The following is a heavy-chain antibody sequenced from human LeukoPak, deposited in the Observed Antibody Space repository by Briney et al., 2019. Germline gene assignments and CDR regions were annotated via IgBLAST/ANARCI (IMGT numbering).Heavy chain of an antibody. CDR1: GGSISGGYY. V-gene: IGHV4-31*03. Sequence: SETLSLTCTVSGGSISGGYYWSWIRQHPGKGLEWIGYIYYTESTSYNPSLKSRVTISVDTSKNQFSLNLSSVTAADTAVYYCARDRSSYNYYGMDVWGKGTTVTVSS. J-gene: IGHJ6*04. CDR3: ARDRSSYNYYGMDV. CDR2: IYYTEST.